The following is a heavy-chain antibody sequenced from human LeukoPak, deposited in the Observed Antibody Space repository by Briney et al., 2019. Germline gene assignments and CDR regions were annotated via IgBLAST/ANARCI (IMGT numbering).Heavy chain of an antibody. D-gene: IGHD4-23*01. J-gene: IGHJ5*02. CDR3: ARRIGRHSTPPFDP. Sequence: PSETLSLTCTVAGGSISSSSYYWGWIRQPPGKGLEWIGSIYYSGSTYYNPSLKSRVTISVDTSKNQFSLKLSSVTAADTAVYYCARRIGRHSTPPFDPWGQGTLVTVSS. CDR1: GGSISSSSYY. V-gene: IGHV4-39*01. CDR2: IYYSGST.